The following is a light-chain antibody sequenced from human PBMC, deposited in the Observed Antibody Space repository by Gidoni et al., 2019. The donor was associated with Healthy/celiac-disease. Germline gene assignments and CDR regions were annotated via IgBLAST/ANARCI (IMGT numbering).Light chain of an antibody. J-gene: IGLJ2*01. CDR2: EVS. CDR1: SSDVGGYNY. Sequence: QSALTHPASVAGSPGQSITISCTGTSSDVGGYNYVSWYQQHLGKAPKLMINEVSNRPSGVSNRFSGSKSGNTASLTISGLQAEDEADYYCSSYTSSSTPVVFGGGTKLTVL. V-gene: IGLV2-14*01. CDR3: SSYTSSSTPVV.